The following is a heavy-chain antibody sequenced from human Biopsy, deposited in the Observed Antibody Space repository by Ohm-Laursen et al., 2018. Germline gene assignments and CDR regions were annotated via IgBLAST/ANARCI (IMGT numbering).Heavy chain of an antibody. CDR3: AKDLSVYYYYGIDV. CDR1: GITTRSYW. CDR2: ISYDQITK. D-gene: IGHD5/OR15-5a*01. Sequence: SLRLSCAASGITTRSYWMSWIRQAPGKGLEWVAVISYDQITKHYADSVRGRFTISRDNSENTLYLQVNSLRAEDTAVYYCAKDLSVYYYYGIDVWGQGTTVTVSS. V-gene: IGHV3-30*18. J-gene: IGHJ6*02.